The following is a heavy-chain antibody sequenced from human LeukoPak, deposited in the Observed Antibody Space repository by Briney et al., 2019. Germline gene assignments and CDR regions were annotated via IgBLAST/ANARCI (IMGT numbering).Heavy chain of an antibody. D-gene: IGHD3-10*01. CDR2: ISYDGSNK. CDR3: ARAKGVRGVIGSAYYFDY. CDR1: GFTFSSYA. Sequence: PGRSLRLSCAASGFTFSSYAMHWVRQAPGKGLEWVAVISYDGSNKYYADSVKGRFTISRDNSKNTLYLQMNSRRAEDTAVYYCARAKGVRGVIGSAYYFDYWGQGTLVTVSS. J-gene: IGHJ4*02. V-gene: IGHV3-30-3*01.